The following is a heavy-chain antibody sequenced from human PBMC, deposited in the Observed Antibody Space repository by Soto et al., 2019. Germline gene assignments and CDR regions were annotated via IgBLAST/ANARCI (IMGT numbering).Heavy chain of an antibody. CDR2: IIPIFGTA. Sequence: QVQLVQSGAEVKKPGSSVKVSCKASGGTFSSYAISWVRQAPGQGLEWMGGIIPIFGTANYAQKFQGRVTITADESPSTACTERSILRSEDTAVYYCASRTADPSSYYDNSAWGSVDPWGQGTLVTVSS. J-gene: IGHJ5*02. CDR1: GGTFSSYA. V-gene: IGHV1-69*12. CDR3: ASRTADPSSYYDNSAWGSVDP. D-gene: IGHD3-22*01.